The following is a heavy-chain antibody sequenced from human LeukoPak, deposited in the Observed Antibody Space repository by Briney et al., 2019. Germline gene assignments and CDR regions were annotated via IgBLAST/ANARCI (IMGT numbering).Heavy chain of an antibody. Sequence: ASVKVSRKASGYTFTSYDINWVRQATGLGLEWIGWMNPNSGNTGYAQKFQGRVTMTRNTSISTAYMELSSLRSEDTAVYYCARGYSSGWGYYYYGMDVWGQGTTVTVSS. CDR1: GYTFTSYD. CDR3: ARGYSSGWGYYYYGMDV. D-gene: IGHD6-19*01. V-gene: IGHV1-8*01. CDR2: MNPNSGNT. J-gene: IGHJ6*02.